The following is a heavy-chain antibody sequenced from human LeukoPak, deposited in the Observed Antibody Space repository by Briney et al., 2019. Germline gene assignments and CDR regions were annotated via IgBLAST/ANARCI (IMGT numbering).Heavy chain of an antibody. D-gene: IGHD3-10*01. CDR2: IYYSGST. CDR1: GGSISSYY. J-gene: IGHJ4*02. CDR3: AREGRITMAPDY. Sequence: RSSETLSLTCTVSGGSISSYYWSWIRQPPGKGLEWIGYIYYSGSTNYNPSLKSRVTISVDTSKNQFSLKLSSVTAADTAVYYCAREGRITMAPDYWGQGTLVTVSS. V-gene: IGHV4-59*01.